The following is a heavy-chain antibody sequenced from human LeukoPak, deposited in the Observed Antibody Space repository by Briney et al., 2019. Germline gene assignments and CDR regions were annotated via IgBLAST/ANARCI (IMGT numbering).Heavy chain of an antibody. Sequence: PGGSLRLSCAAAGFTFSSYWMHWVRQAPGKGLVWVSRINTDGTSTIFADSVKGRFTISRDNAKNTLYLQMNSLRAEDTAVYAFAKGNEWAFDYWAQGTLVTVSS. CDR2: INTDGTST. D-gene: IGHD1-26*01. V-gene: IGHV3-74*01. J-gene: IGHJ4*02. CDR3: AKGNEWAFDY. CDR1: GFTFSSYW.